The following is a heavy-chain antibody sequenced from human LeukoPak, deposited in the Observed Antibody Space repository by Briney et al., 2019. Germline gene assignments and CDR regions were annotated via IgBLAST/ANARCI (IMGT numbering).Heavy chain of an antibody. CDR2: INSDGSST. Sequence: GGSLRLSCAASGFTFSSYWMHWVRQAPGKGLVWVSRINSDGSSTRYADFVKGRFTISRDNAKNTVHLQMNSLRAEDTAVYYCGREVEVGATTLDYWGQGTLVTVSS. CDR1: GFTFSSYW. J-gene: IGHJ4*02. CDR3: GREVEVGATTLDY. V-gene: IGHV3-74*01. D-gene: IGHD1-26*01.